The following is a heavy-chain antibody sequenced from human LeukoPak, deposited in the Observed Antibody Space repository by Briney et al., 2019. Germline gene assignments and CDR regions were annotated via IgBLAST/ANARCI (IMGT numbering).Heavy chain of an antibody. J-gene: IGHJ6*02. Sequence: GGSLRLSCVASGFAFNSYVMNWVRQAPGKGLEWVAYIGKDGSSIYYADSVKGRFTISRDNAKNSLYLQMNSLRAEDTAVYYCARDIYGMDVWGQGTTVTVSS. V-gene: IGHV3-48*03. CDR3: ARDIYGMDV. CDR1: GFAFNSYV. CDR2: IGKDGSSI. D-gene: IGHD3-10*01.